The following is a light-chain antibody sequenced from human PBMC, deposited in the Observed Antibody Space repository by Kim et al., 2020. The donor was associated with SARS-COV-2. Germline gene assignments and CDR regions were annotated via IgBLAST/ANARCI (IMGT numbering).Light chain of an antibody. V-gene: IGLV3-19*01. CDR3: SSRDSNGYVL. CDR2: GKN. J-gene: IGLJ2*01. Sequence: SSELTQDPAVSVALGQTVRITCKGDSLRSYYASWYQQKPGQAPIVVISGKNNRPSGIPDRFSGSSSGNTASLTITGAQAEDEADYCCSSRDSNGYVLFGGGTHLTFL. CDR1: SLRSYY.